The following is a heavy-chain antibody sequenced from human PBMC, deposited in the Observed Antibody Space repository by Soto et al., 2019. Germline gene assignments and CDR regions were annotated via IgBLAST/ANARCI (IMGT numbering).Heavy chain of an antibody. J-gene: IGHJ3*02. D-gene: IGHD5-12*01. CDR1: GDSISSYY. Sequence: SETLSLTCSFSGDSISSYYWSWIRQPPGKGLEWIANIYSSGRTNYNPSLKSRVSISVDSSKNQFSLKLSSVTTADTAVYYCAKSRGAFEIWGQGTMVTVSS. CDR3: AKSRGAFEI. V-gene: IGHV4-59*01. CDR2: IYSSGRT.